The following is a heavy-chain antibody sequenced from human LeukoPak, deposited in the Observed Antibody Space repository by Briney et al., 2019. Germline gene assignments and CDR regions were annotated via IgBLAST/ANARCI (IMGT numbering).Heavy chain of an antibody. CDR2: ISGSGDGT. CDR1: GFTFRTYA. V-gene: IGHV3-23*01. CDR3: AKDGISSSSRFDP. Sequence: GGSLRLSCAASGFTFRTYAMTWVRQTPGKGLEWVSSISGSGDGTYYADSVKGRFTISRDNSKNTLYLQMNSLKVEDTAVYYCAKDGISSSSRFDPWGQGTLVTVSS. D-gene: IGHD6-13*01. J-gene: IGHJ5*02.